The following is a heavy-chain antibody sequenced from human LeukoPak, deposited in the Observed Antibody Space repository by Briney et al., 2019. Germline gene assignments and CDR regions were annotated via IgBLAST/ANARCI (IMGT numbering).Heavy chain of an antibody. CDR3: ARDDGRTGRYYYGLDV. J-gene: IGHJ6*02. CDR1: GGSISSSY. D-gene: IGHD1-1*01. Sequence: SETLSLTCTVSGGSISSSYWSWVRQPAGKGLEWIGRIYTRESTNYNPSLKSRVSMSLDTSKNQLSLKLTSVTAADTAVYYCARDDGRTGRYYYGLDVWGQGTTVTVSS. V-gene: IGHV4-4*07. CDR2: IYTREST.